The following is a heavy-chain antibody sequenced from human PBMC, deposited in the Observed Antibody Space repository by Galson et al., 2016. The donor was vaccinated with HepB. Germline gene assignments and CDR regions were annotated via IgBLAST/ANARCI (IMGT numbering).Heavy chain of an antibody. Sequence: SLRLSCAASGFTVSSDYMNWVRQAPGKGLEWVSVIYSGGTTYYADSVKGRFTISRDNSKNTLYLQMNSLRAEDTAVYYCARAPLEMATIQRGYFDYWGQGTLVTVSS. D-gene: IGHD5-24*01. CDR1: GFTVSSDY. CDR2: IYSGGTT. CDR3: ARAPLEMATIQRGYFDY. J-gene: IGHJ4*02. V-gene: IGHV3-66*02.